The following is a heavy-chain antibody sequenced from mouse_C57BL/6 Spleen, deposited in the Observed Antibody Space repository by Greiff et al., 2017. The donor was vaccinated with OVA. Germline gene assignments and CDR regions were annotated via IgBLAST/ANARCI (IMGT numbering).Heavy chain of an antibody. CDR1: GFTFSDYG. D-gene: IGHD2-4*01. Sequence: EVKLMESGGGLVKPGGSLKLSCAASGFTFSDYGMHWVRQAPEKGLEWVAYISSGSSTIYYAVTVKGRFTLSRDNAKNTLFLQMTSLRSEDTAMYYCASMITTPYYFDYWGQGTTLTVSS. V-gene: IGHV5-17*01. J-gene: IGHJ2*01. CDR3: ASMITTPYYFDY. CDR2: ISSGSSTI.